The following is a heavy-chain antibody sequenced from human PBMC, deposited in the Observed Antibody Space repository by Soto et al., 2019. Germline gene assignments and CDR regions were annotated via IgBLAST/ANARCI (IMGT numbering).Heavy chain of an antibody. CDR2: IYSDDRA. CDR3: ARAPDVRFVKLAWGPKVRHRLWYFGL. V-gene: IGHV3-53*04. CDR1: GFAVSSNC. Sequence: EVQMVESGGALVPPGGSLSLSCAASGFAVSSNCMSWVRQAPGKGLEWVSLIYSDDRAYYAASVKGRFTIFRQNSENTLYLQMISLRTEDTSVYDSARAPDVRFVKLAWGPKVRHRLWYFGLWCRGTPVTFSS. J-gene: IGHJ2*01. D-gene: IGHD3-10*01.